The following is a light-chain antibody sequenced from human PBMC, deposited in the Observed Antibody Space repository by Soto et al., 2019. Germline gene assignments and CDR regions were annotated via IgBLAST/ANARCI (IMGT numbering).Light chain of an antibody. J-gene: IGKJ1*01. Sequence: DIQMTQSPSTLSGSVGDRVTITCRASQSISTWLAWYQQKPGKAPKLLIYKASSLESGVKSRFSGSGSGTEFTLTISGLQPDDFATYYCQQYNGYGRFGQGTKVDIK. CDR2: KAS. CDR1: QSISTW. CDR3: QQYNGYGR. V-gene: IGKV1-5*03.